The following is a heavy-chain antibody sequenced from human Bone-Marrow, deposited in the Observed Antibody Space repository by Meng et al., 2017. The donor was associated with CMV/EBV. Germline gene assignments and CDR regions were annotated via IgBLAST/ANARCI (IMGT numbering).Heavy chain of an antibody. V-gene: IGHV1-2*02. D-gene: IGHD3-10*01. CDR2: INPNSGGT. J-gene: IGHJ6*02. CDR1: GYTFTGYY. Sequence: ASVKVSCKASGYTFTGYYMHWVRQAPGQGLEWMGWINPNSGGTNYAQKFQGRVTMTRDTSISTAYMELSSLRSEDTAVYYCARGEDWFGELNGMDVWGQGTMVTVAS. CDR3: ARGEDWFGELNGMDV.